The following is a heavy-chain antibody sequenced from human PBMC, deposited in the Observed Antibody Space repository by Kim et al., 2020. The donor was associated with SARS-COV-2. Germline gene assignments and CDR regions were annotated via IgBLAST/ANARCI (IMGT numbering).Heavy chain of an antibody. V-gene: IGHV4-28*01. D-gene: IGHD5-12*01. CDR3: ARKTGAGGYEYYFDE. CDR1: GYSISSSNW. J-gene: IGHJ4*01. Sequence: SETLSLTCAVSGYSISSSNWWGCIRQPPGKGLEWIGYIYYSGITYYNPSLKSRVTMSVDTSKNQFSLKLSAVIAVDTAVYYCARKTGAGGYEYYFDEWG. CDR2: IYYSGIT.